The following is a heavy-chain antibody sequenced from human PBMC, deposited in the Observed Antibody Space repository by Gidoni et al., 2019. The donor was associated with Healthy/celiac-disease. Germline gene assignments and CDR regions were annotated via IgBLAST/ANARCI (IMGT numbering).Heavy chain of an antibody. Sequence: QVQLQESGPGLVKPSETLSLTCTVSGGSISSYYWSWIRQPAGKGLEGIGRIYPSGSTNDNPSLKSRVTMSVDTSKNQFSLKLSSVTAADTAVYYCARDGMDYGDYGGDYYYYYGMDVWGQGTTVTVSS. V-gene: IGHV4-4*07. CDR1: GGSISSYY. J-gene: IGHJ6*02. D-gene: IGHD4-17*01. CDR2: IYPSGST. CDR3: ARDGMDYGDYGGDYYYYYGMDV.